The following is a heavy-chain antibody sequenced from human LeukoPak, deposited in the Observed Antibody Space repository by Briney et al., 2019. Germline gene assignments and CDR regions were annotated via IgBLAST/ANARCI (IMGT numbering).Heavy chain of an antibody. D-gene: IGHD3-10*01. CDR3: ARSSGMIDPFDY. Sequence: SETLSLTCTVSGGSISSYYWSWIRQPAGKGLEWIGRIYTSGSTNYNPSLKSRVTMSEDTSKNQFSLKVTSVTAADTAVYYCARSSGMIDPFDYWGQGTLVIVSS. CDR2: IYTSGST. CDR1: GGSISSYY. J-gene: IGHJ4*02. V-gene: IGHV4-4*07.